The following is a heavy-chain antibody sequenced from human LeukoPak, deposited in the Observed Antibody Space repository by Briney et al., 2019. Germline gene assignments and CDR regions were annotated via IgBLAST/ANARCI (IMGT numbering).Heavy chain of an antibody. D-gene: IGHD3-16*01. V-gene: IGHV4-34*01. CDR1: NGSFGGYY. CDR2: VSHSGET. CDR3: ARAGWNGGGGFDP. Sequence: SETLSLTCAVYNGSFGGYYWSWIRQSPGKGLEWVGEVSHSGETNYNPSLRSRVTISVDTSKNHFSLNLNSVTAADTAVYNRARAGWNGGGGFDPWGQGTLVTVSS. J-gene: IGHJ5*02.